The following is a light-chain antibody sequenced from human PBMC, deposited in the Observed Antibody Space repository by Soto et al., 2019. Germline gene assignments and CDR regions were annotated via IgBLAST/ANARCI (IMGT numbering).Light chain of an antibody. CDR3: QQITVYPHT. Sequence: DVQLTQTPSFLSASVGDRVTITCRASRDISTYLAWYQQKPGKAPKLLIYAASTLHTVVPSRFSGSGSGTEFTLPISSLQPEDFATFICQQITVYPHTFGGGTKLEI. V-gene: IGKV1-9*01. CDR2: AAS. J-gene: IGKJ4*01. CDR1: RDISTY.